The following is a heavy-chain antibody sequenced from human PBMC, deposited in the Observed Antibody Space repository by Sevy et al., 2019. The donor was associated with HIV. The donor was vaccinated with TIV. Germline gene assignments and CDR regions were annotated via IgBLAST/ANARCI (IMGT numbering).Heavy chain of an antibody. J-gene: IGHJ4*02. Sequence: GGSLRLSCAASRFTFSDYYMSWIRQAPGKGLEWVSYISSGGTTMYYADSLKGRFTISRDNAKNSLYLQMNSLRAEDTAVYYCARVRYNYGSYYFDYWGQGTPVTVSS. CDR1: RFTFSDYY. V-gene: IGHV3-11*01. CDR2: ISSGGTTM. CDR3: ARVRYNYGSYYFDY. D-gene: IGHD1-1*01.